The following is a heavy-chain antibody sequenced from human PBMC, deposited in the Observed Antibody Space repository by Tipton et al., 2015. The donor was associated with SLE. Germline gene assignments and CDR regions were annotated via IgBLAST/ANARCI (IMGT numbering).Heavy chain of an antibody. CDR3: AKQYLDQN. D-gene: IGHD1/OR15-1a*01. V-gene: IGHV3-30*02. Sequence: SLRLSCAASGFTFSSYGMHWVRQAPGKGLEWVAFIRYDGSNKYYADSVKGRFTISRDNSKDTLFLQMTSLRAEDTAIYYCAKQYLDQNWGQGTLVTVSS. CDR1: GFTFSSYG. J-gene: IGHJ4*02. CDR2: IRYDGSNK.